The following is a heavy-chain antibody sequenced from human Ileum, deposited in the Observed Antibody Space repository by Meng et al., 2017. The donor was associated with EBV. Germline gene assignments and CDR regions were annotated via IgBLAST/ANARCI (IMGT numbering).Heavy chain of an antibody. CDR3: ARGAYRGTVTTPSGN. J-gene: IGHJ4*02. CDR1: GSTFTSYA. D-gene: IGHD4-17*01. CDR2: INAGNGNT. Sequence: QVQLLQYGGDVKKPGASVKVSCKASGSTFTSYAMHWVRQAPGQRLEWMGWINAGNGNTKYSQKFQGRVTITRETSASTAYMELSSLRSEDTAVYYCARGAYRGTVTTPSGNWGQGTLVTVSS. V-gene: IGHV1-3*01.